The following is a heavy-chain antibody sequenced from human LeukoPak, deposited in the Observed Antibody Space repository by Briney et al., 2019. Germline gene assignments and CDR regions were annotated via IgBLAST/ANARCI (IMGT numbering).Heavy chain of an antibody. CDR2: INHSGST. J-gene: IGHJ5*02. V-gene: IGHV4-34*01. D-gene: IGHD2-2*02. CDR3: ARAPYCSSTSCYTNWFDP. Sequence: PSETLSLTCAVYGGSFSGYYWSWIRQPPGKGLEWIGEINHSGSTNYNPSLKSRVTISVDTSKNQFSLKLSSVTAADTAVYYCARAPYCSSTSCYTNWFDPWGQGTLVTVSS. CDR1: GGSFSGYY.